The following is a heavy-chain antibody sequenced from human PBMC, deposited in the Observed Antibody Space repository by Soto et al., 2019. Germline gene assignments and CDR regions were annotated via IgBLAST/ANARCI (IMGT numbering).Heavy chain of an antibody. CDR2: IYWDDGK. V-gene: IGHV2-5*02. CDR3: AQVFVVVATYGMDV. J-gene: IGHJ6*02. D-gene: IGHD2-15*01. Sequence: QITLKESGPTLVKPTQTLTLTCTFSGFSLSTSGVGVGWLRRPPGKALEWLALIYWDDGKRYSPSLTSRLTLTKDTSENQGGLTMTNMDPVDTAIYSCAQVFVVVATYGMDVWGQGSTVSVSS. CDR1: GFSLSTSGVG.